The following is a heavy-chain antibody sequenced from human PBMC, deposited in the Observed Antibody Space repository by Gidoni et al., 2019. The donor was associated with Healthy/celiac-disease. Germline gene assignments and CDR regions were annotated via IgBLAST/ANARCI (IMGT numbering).Heavy chain of an antibody. D-gene: IGHD3-16*01. CDR3: ARAPFEMGELHDAFDI. CDR1: GGSFSGYY. CDR2: INHSGST. Sequence: QVQLQQWGAGLLKPSETLSLTCAVYGGSFSGYYWSWIRQPPGKGLEWIGEINHSGSTNYNPSLKSRVTRSVDTSKNQFSLKLSSVTAADTAVYYCARAPFEMGELHDAFDIWGQGTMVTVSS. J-gene: IGHJ3*02. V-gene: IGHV4-34*01.